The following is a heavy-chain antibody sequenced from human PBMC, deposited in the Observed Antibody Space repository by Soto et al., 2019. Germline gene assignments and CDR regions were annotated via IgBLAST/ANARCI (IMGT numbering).Heavy chain of an antibody. J-gene: IGHJ6*02. Sequence: GGSLRLSCAASGFTFSSYWMHWVRQAPGKGLVWVSRISSDGTITTYADSVKGRFTISRDNAKNTLYLQMNSLRAEDTAAYYCAREVASTRGLYYYYGMDVWGQGATVTVSS. CDR1: GFTFSSYW. V-gene: IGHV3-74*01. D-gene: IGHD2-15*01. CDR2: ISSDGTIT. CDR3: AREVASTRGLYYYYGMDV.